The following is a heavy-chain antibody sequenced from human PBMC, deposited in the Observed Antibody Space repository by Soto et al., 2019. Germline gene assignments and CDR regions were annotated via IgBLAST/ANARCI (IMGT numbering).Heavy chain of an antibody. Sequence: QVQLVQSGAEVKKPGASVKVSCKASGYTFTSYGISWVRQAPGQGLEWMGWISAYNGNTNYAQKLQVRVTMTTDTSTSTADMELRRLRSDDPAVYYCARDQLSSGYSSSLGSYYYYGMDVWGQGTTVTVSS. J-gene: IGHJ6*02. CDR3: ARDQLSSGYSSSLGSYYYYGMDV. CDR2: ISAYNGNT. V-gene: IGHV1-18*01. CDR1: GYTFTSYG. D-gene: IGHD6-13*01.